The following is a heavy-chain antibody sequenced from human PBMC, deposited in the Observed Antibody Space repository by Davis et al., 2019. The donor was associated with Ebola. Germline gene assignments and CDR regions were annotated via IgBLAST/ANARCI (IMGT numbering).Heavy chain of an antibody. CDR3: ASSGYDLAFDI. CDR2: MNPNSGNT. Sequence: ASVKVSCKVSGYTLTELSMHWVRQAPGQGLEWMGWMNPNSGNTGYAQKFQGRVTMTRNTSISTAYMELSSLRSEDTAVYYCASSGYDLAFDIWGQGTMVTVSS. CDR1: GYTLTELS. V-gene: IGHV1-8*01. D-gene: IGHD5-12*01. J-gene: IGHJ3*02.